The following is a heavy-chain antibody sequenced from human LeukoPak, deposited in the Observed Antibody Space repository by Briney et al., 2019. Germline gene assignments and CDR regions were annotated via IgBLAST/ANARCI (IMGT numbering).Heavy chain of an antibody. CDR1: WFTFRSYS. CDR3: AHKRGYYLY. V-gene: IGHV3-21*01. J-gene: IGHJ4*02. Sequence: GGPLTLLCGALWFTFRSYSVLCVPQARGRGLECVSSLSSSRSYIYYPDSEKGRFTISRDDAENSLHLQMNSLRAEDTAVYYCAHKRGYYLYWGLGTLVTVSS. CDR2: LSSSRSYI. D-gene: IGHD3-3*01.